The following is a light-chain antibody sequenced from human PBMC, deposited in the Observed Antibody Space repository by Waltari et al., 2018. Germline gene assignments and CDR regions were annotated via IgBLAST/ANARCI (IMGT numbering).Light chain of an antibody. CDR1: NSDVGAYSL. CDR2: DAG. J-gene: IGLJ1*01. V-gene: IGLV2-23*01. Sequence: QSALTQPASVSGSPGQSISLPCTGSNSDVGAYSLVPWYQHRPGKAPKLLIYDAGERAAGVSTRCAGSQSGNTAFLTISILQVDDESGYYCCSYSGRIPYVFGTGTTVTVL. CDR3: CSYSGRIPYV.